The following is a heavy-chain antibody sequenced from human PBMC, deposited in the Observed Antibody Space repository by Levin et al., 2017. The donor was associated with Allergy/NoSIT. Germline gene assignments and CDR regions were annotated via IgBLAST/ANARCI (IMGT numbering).Heavy chain of an antibody. Sequence: LSLTCAASGFTFSSYAMSWVRQAPGKGLEWVSAISGSGGSTYYADSVKGRFTISRDNSKNTLYLQMNSLRAEDTAVYYCAKWSGGSSGYYYSNYFDYWGQGTLVTVSS. CDR1: GFTFSSYA. CDR3: AKWSGGSSGYYYSNYFDY. V-gene: IGHV3-23*01. J-gene: IGHJ4*02. D-gene: IGHD3-22*01. CDR2: ISGSGGST.